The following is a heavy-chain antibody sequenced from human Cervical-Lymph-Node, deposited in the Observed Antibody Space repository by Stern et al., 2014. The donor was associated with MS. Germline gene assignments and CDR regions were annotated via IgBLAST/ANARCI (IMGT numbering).Heavy chain of an antibody. V-gene: IGHV1-8*01. CDR2: MNPNNANT. Sequence: QVQLVQSGSQVRKPGASVKVSCQASGYTFINYDIFWVRQATGQGLEWMGWMNPNNANTGHAQKFQGRVTMTRNTSISTAYMELSSLRSDDTAVYYCVRGGFSYGYGLDAWGQGTAVIVSS. J-gene: IGHJ6*02. CDR3: VRGGFSYGYGLDA. CDR1: GYTFINYD. D-gene: IGHD5-18*01.